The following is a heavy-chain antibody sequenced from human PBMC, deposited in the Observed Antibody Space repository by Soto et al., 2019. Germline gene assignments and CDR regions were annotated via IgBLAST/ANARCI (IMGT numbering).Heavy chain of an antibody. D-gene: IGHD1-20*01. CDR1: GVSYTING. J-gene: IGHJ4*02. V-gene: IGHV1-18*01. CDR2: ISAYNGNK. Sequence: EVSVKVSFKDCGVSYTINGILSLRQAPGQGLEWMGWISAYNGNKKYAQKVQGRVTMTTDTSTTTAYMEVRSLRSDDTAVYYCARDAAIGMNDYWGQGTLVTVSS. CDR3: ARDAAIGMNDY.